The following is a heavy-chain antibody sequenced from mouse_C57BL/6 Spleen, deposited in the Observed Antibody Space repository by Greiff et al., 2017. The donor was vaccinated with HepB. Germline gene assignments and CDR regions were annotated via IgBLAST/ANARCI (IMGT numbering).Heavy chain of an antibody. CDR2: IDPSDSET. CDR1: GYTFTIYW. J-gene: IGHJ4*01. V-gene: IGHV1-52*01. D-gene: IGHD1-1*01. CDR3: ARSGITTGAMDY. Sequence: QVQLQQPGAELVRPGSSVKLSCKASGYTFTIYWMHWVKQRPIQGLEWIGNIDPSDSETNYNQKFKDKATLTVDKSSSTAYMQLSSLTSEDSAVYYCARSGITTGAMDYWGQGTSVTVSS.